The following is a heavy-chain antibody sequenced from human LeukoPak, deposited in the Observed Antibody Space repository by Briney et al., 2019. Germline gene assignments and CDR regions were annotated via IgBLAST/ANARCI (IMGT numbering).Heavy chain of an antibody. Sequence: GGSLRLSCAASGFTFSTYWMHWVRQAPGKGLVWVSRIKIDGSTNYADSVKGRFTISRDNAKNTLSLQMSSLRPEDTGVYYCARAPSEIGGYYPEYFRHWGQGTLVTVSS. D-gene: IGHD3-22*01. CDR2: IKIDGST. J-gene: IGHJ1*01. CDR3: ARAPSEIGGYYPEYFRH. CDR1: GFTFSTYW. V-gene: IGHV3-74*01.